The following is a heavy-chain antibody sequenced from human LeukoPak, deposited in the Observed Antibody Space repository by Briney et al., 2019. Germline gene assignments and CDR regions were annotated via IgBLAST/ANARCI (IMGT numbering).Heavy chain of an antibody. V-gene: IGHV3-11*04. D-gene: IGHD3-10*01. Sequence: PGGSLRLSCAASGFTFSDYYMSWIRQAPGKGLEWVSYISSSGSTIYYADSVKGRFTISRDNAKNSLYLQMNSLRAEDTAVYYCARADRQTMVRGVYYYFDYWGQGTLVTVSS. CDR1: GFTFSDYY. CDR2: ISSSGSTI. CDR3: ARADRQTMVRGVYYYFDY. J-gene: IGHJ4*02.